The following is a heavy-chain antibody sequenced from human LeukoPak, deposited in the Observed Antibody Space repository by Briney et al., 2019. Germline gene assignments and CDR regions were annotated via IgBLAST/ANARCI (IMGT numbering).Heavy chain of an antibody. CDR3: ARRPGYGKAFDI. D-gene: IGHD5-12*01. J-gene: IGHJ3*02. V-gene: IGHV4-59*01. Sequence: SETLSLTCTVSGGSISSYYWSWIRQPPGKGLEWIGYIYNSGSTNYNPSLKSRATISVDTSKNQFSLKLSSVTAADTAVYYCARRPGYGKAFDIWGQGTMVTVSS. CDR1: GGSISSYY. CDR2: IYNSGST.